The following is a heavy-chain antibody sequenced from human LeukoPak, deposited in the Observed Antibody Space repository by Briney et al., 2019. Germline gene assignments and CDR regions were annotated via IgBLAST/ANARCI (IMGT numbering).Heavy chain of an antibody. Sequence: GASVKVSCKASGGTFSSYAISWVRQAPGQGLEWMGGIIPIFGTANYAQKFQGRVTITADESTSTAYMELSSLRSEDTAVYYCARVQSPPTNRFDPWGQGTLVTVSS. CDR2: IIPIFGTA. CDR3: ARVQSPPTNRFDP. CDR1: GGTFSSYA. V-gene: IGHV1-69*13. J-gene: IGHJ5*02. D-gene: IGHD5-24*01.